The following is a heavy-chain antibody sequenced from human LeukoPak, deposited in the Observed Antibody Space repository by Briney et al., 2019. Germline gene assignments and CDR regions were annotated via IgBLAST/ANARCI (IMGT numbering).Heavy chain of an antibody. D-gene: IGHD6-13*01. V-gene: IGHV1-2*06. CDR2: INPNMSVT. CDR3: ARALKGIAAAKLGLAY. J-gene: IGHJ4*02. Sequence: ASAKNSCRTSRYSFTANYMLWVRHATAQELEWMGRINPNMSVTNKAQTVQGRDTMTRDTSTSTAYMEPSRLRSGDTAVYYCARALKGIAAAKLGLAYWGQGTLVTVSS. CDR1: RYSFTANY.